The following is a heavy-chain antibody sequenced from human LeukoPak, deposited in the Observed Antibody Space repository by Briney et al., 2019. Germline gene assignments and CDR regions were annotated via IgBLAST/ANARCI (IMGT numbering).Heavy chain of an antibody. CDR1: GFTFSNYW. D-gene: IGHD5-24*01. CDR2: IKQDGSEK. Sequence: GGSLRLSCAASGFTFSNYWMIWVRQAPGKGLEWVGNIKQDGSEKRYADSVRGRFSISRDNAQTSLYLQMNSLRAEVTAVYYCARASDPWLQLTWGQGTLVTVSS. V-gene: IGHV3-7*05. CDR3: ARASDPWLQLT. J-gene: IGHJ5*02.